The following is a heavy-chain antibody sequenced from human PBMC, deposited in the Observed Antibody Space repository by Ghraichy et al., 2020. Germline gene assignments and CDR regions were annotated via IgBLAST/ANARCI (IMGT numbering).Heavy chain of an antibody. CDR1: GFTFGDYY. J-gene: IGHJ4*02. D-gene: IGHD3-3*02. CDR3: ARDRYWNYWSGYFDY. V-gene: IGHV3-11*01. CDR2: ISADATII. Sequence: GGSLRLSCAASGFTFGDYYMTWVRQAPGKGLEWISYISADATIIYYADSVRGRFTITRDNAKNSLYLQMNSLRAEDTAVYFCARDRYWNYWSGYFDYWGQGSLVTVSS.